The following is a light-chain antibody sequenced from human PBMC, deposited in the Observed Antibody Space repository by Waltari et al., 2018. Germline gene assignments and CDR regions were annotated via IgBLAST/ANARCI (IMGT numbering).Light chain of an antibody. Sequence: QSALTQPASVSGSPGQSITIPCTGTSSDVGCYNHVSWYQQHPGKAPKPMIYDVSKRPSGVSNRFSGSKSGNTASLTSSGLQAEDEADYYCSSYTSSSSPVVFGGGTKLTVL. CDR1: SSDVGCYNH. J-gene: IGLJ2*01. V-gene: IGLV2-14*03. CDR2: DVS. CDR3: SSYTSSSSPVV.